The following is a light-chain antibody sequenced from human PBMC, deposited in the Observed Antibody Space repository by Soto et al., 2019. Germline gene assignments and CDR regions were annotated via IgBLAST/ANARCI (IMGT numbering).Light chain of an antibody. Sequence: DIQMTQSPSSLSASVGDRVTITCRASQSISSYLNWYQQIPGKAPKLLIYAASSLQSGVPSRFSGSGSGTDFTLTISSLQPEDFATYYCQQSYSTPGTFGGGTKVEIK. V-gene: IGKV1-39*01. CDR3: QQSYSTPGT. CDR1: QSISSY. CDR2: AAS. J-gene: IGKJ4*01.